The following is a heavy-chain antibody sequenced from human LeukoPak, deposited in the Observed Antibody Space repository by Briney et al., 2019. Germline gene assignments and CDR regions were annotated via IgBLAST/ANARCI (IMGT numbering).Heavy chain of an antibody. Sequence: PGGSLRLSCAASGFTSDDYTMHWVRQAPGKGLEWVSLISWDGGSTYYADSVKGRFTISRDNSKNSLYLQMNSLRTEDTALYYCAKDGGSSDYYYMDVWGKGTTVTVSS. CDR1: GFTSDDYT. V-gene: IGHV3-43*01. CDR2: ISWDGGST. CDR3: AKDGGSSDYYYMDV. J-gene: IGHJ6*03. D-gene: IGHD3-10*01.